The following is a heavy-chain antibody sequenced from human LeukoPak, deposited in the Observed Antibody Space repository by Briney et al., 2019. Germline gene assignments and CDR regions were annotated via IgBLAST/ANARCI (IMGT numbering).Heavy chain of an antibody. CDR2: INPSGGST. Sequence: ASVKVSCKASGYAFTSYYMHWVRQAPGQGLEWMGIINPSGGSTSYAQKFQGRVTMTRDTFTSTVYMELSSLRSEDTAVYYCARDRRGIVVVITTRDAFDIWGQGTMVSVSS. CDR3: ARDRRGIVVVITTRDAFDI. D-gene: IGHD3-22*01. J-gene: IGHJ3*02. V-gene: IGHV1-46*01. CDR1: GYAFTSYY.